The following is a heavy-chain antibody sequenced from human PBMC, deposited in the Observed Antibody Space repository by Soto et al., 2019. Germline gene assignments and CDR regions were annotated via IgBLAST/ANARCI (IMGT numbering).Heavy chain of an antibody. D-gene: IGHD3-10*01. Sequence: QEQLEQSGAEVKKPGASVKVSCKASGYTFTKYDFNWVRQATGQGLEWMGWVNPISGNTETAQNFQGRFALTRNTSTSTAFMELSSLRSGDTAVYYCATSRINMIRGVFYYGLDVWGHGTTLTVSS. J-gene: IGHJ6*02. V-gene: IGHV1-8*01. CDR2: VNPISGNT. CDR3: ATSRINMIRGVFYYGLDV. CDR1: GYTFTKYD.